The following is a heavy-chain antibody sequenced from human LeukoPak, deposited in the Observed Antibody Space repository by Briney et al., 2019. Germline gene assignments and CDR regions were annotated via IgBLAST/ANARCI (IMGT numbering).Heavy chain of an antibody. V-gene: IGHV4-38-2*02. J-gene: IGHJ4*02. CDR2: IYHSGST. CDR1: GYSISSGYY. Sequence: SETLSLTCTVSGYSISSGYYWGWIRQPPGKGLEWIGSIYHSGSTNYNPSLKSRVTISVDKSKNQFSLKLSSVTAADTAVYYCAKAVADKRPYYFDYWGQGTLVTVSS. CDR3: AKAVADKRPYYFDY. D-gene: IGHD6-19*01.